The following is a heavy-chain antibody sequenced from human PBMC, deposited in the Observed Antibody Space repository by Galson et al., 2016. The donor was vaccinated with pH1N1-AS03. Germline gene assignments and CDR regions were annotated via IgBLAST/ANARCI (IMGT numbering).Heavy chain of an antibody. D-gene: IGHD2-15*01. CDR1: GFTVTRND. J-gene: IGHJ4*02. V-gene: IGHV3-13*01. Sequence: SLRLSCAASGFTVTRNDMHWVRQATGKGLEWVSIIAATGPTHYADSVKGRFTISRDNAKNSLYLQMNSLRGGDTALYYCAKSPGYCSAGSCSDQGYFDSWGQGTLVTVSS. CDR3: AKSPGYCSAGSCSDQGYFDS. CDR2: IAATGPT.